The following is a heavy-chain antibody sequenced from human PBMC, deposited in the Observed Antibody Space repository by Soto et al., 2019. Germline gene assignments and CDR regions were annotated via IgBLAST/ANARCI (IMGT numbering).Heavy chain of an antibody. J-gene: IGHJ6*02. V-gene: IGHV3-21*01. D-gene: IGHD2-21*02. Sequence: EVQLVESGGALVKPGVSLRLSCAASGFSFGIYTMNWLRQAPGKGLEWVASIGTTSPYIYYADSVRGRFTISRDNAKNSLFLQMNSLRAEDTAVYYCARVMCGDCSAYYYYSMDVWGQGTTVTVSS. CDR1: GFSFGIYT. CDR3: ARVMCGDCSAYYYYSMDV. CDR2: IGTTSPYI.